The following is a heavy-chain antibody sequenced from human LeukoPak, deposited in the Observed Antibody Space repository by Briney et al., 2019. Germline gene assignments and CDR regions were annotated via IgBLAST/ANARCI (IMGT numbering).Heavy chain of an antibody. V-gene: IGHV3-53*01. Sequence: PGGSLRLSCAASGFTVSSNYMSWVRQAPGKGLEWVSVIYSGGSTYYADSVKGRFTISRDNSKNTLYLQMNSLRAEDTAVYYCAKNLWGARGVITQPNDYWGQGTLVTVPS. J-gene: IGHJ4*02. CDR2: IYSGGST. D-gene: IGHD3-10*01. CDR1: GFTVSSNY. CDR3: AKNLWGARGVITQPNDY.